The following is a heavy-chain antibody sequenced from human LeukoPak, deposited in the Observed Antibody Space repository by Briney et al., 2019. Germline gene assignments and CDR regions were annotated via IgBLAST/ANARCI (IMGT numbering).Heavy chain of an antibody. Sequence: SQTLSLTCAISGDSVSSSSATWNWLRRSPSRGLEWLGRTYYKSRWYNDYAGSVKSRMSINPATSKNQFSLQLNSVTPEDTAVYYCARQSFALDVWGQGTTVTVSS. D-gene: IGHD3-10*01. V-gene: IGHV6-1*01. J-gene: IGHJ6*02. CDR2: TYYKSRWYN. CDR1: GDSVSSSSAT. CDR3: ARQSFALDV.